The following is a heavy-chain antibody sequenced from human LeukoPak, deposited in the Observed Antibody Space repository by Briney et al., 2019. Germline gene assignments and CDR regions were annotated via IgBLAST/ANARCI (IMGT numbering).Heavy chain of an antibody. CDR3: AKANRGGGYYYYYGMDV. CDR2: ISGSGGST. J-gene: IGHJ6*02. CDR1: GFTFSSYA. Sequence: PGGSLRLSCAASGFTFSSYAMSWVRQAPGKGLEWVSAISGSGGSTYYADSVKGRFTISRDNSKNTLYLQMNSLRAEDTAVYYCAKANRGGGYYYYYGMDVWGQGTTVTVSS. D-gene: IGHD1-14*01. V-gene: IGHV3-23*01.